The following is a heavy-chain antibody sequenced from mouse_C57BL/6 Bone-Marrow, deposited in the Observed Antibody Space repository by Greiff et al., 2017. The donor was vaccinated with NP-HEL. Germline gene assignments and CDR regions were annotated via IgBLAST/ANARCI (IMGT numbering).Heavy chain of an antibody. J-gene: IGHJ4*01. CDR3: ARGDYGSSRFGYAMDY. CDR2: IYPGDGDT. Sequence: QVQLKESGAELVKPGASVKISCKASGYAFSSYWMNWVKERPGKGLEWIGQIYPGDGDTKYNGKFKGKATLTADKSSSTAYMQVSGLTSEDSEVYCWARGDYGSSRFGYAMDYWGQGTSVTVSS. V-gene: IGHV1-80*01. D-gene: IGHD1-1*01. CDR1: GYAFSSYW.